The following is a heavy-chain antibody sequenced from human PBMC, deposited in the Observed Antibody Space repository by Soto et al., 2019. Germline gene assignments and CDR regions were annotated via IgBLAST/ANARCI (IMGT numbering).Heavy chain of an antibody. V-gene: IGHV3-30*18. CDR1: GFTFSSYG. CDR2: ISYDGSNK. J-gene: IGHJ4*02. D-gene: IGHD2-21*02. Sequence: QVQLVESGGGVVQPGRSLRLSCAASGFTFSSYGMHWVRQAPDKGLEWVAVISYDGSNKYYADSVKGRFTISRDNSKNTLYLQMNSLRAEDTAVYYCAKISRGDLVVVTAAYDYWGQGTLVTVSS. CDR3: AKISRGDLVVVTAAYDY.